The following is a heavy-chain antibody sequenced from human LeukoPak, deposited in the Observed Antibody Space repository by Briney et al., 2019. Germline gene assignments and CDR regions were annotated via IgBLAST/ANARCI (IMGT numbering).Heavy chain of an antibody. V-gene: IGHV4-38-2*01. CDR2: IYHSGST. J-gene: IGHJ4*02. CDR3: ARRDYDSSGYYCVGGFDY. D-gene: IGHD3-22*01. Sequence: SETQSLTCAVSGYSISSGYYWGWIRQPPGKGLEWIGSIYHSGSTYYDPSLKRRVTISVDKSKNQFSLKLSSVTAADTAVYYCARRDYDSSGYYCVGGFDYWGQGTLVTVSS. CDR1: GYSISSGYY.